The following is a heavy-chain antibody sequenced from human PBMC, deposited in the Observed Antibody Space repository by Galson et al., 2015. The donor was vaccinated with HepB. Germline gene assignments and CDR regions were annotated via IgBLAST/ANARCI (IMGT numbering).Heavy chain of an antibody. J-gene: IGHJ5*02. V-gene: IGHV3-7*01. CDR1: GFTFSDYW. D-gene: IGHD2-15*01. Sequence: SLRLSCAASGFTFSDYWMMWVRQAPGKGLEWVANIKQDGSEKSYVDSAKGRFTISRDNAKNSLYLQMNSLRAEDTAVYYCVRDLAATPPGWFVPWGQGTLVTVSS. CDR2: IKQDGSEK. CDR3: VRDLAATPPGWFVP.